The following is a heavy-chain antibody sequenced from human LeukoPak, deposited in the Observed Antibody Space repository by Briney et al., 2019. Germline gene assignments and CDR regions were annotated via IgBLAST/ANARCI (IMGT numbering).Heavy chain of an antibody. Sequence: ASVKVSCKASGGTFSSYAISWVRQAPGQGLEWMGRIIPIFGTANYAQKFQGRVTITTDESTSTAYMELSSLRSEDTAVYYCARAHSSSWSNDPFDYWGQGTLVTVSS. CDR2: IIPIFGTA. D-gene: IGHD6-13*01. CDR3: ARAHSSSWSNDPFDY. V-gene: IGHV1-69*05. J-gene: IGHJ4*02. CDR1: GGTFSSYA.